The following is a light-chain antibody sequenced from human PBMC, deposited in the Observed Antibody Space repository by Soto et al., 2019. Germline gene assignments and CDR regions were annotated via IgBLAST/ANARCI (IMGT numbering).Light chain of an antibody. V-gene: IGKV3-15*01. CDR1: QSVSSN. CDR2: GAS. CDR3: QQYSDWPPIT. J-gene: IGKJ2*01. Sequence: EIVMTQSPDTLSVSPRESATLSCTASQSVSSNLAWYQQKPGQAPRLLIYGASTRAAGIPPRLSGSGSGTDFTLAITSLQSEDFAIYYWQQYSDWPPITFGQGTKLES.